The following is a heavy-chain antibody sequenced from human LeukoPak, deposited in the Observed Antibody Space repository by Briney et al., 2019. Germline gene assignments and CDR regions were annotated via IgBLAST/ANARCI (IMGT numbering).Heavy chain of an antibody. CDR3: ARGYPVLLWFGELNDRYYFDY. CDR2: INHRGST. J-gene: IGHJ4*02. Sequence: SETLSLTCTVSGGSISNGDHYWSWIRQPPGKGLAWIGEINHRGSTNYNPSLKSQVTISVDTSKNQFSLKLSSVTAADTAVYYCARGYPVLLWFGELNDRYYFDYWGQRTLVTVSS. V-gene: IGHV4-34*01. D-gene: IGHD3-10*01. CDR1: GGSISNGDHY.